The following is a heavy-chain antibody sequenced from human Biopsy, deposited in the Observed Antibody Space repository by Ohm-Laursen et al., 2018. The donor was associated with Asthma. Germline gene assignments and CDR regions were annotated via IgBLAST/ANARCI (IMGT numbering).Heavy chain of an antibody. Sequence: TLSLTCTVSGGSINNFYWSWIPQPPGKGLESIGHVYYSGSTNYNPSLKSRVTISIDASKNQFSLKLTSVTAADTAVYYCARGVDRVTGLLDHFGSWGQGALVTVSS. CDR1: GGSINNFY. D-gene: IGHD2-21*02. V-gene: IGHV4-59*01. CDR3: ARGVDRVTGLLDHFGS. J-gene: IGHJ4*02. CDR2: VYYSGST.